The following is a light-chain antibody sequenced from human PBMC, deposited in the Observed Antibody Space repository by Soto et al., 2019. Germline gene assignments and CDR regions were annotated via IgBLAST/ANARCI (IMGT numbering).Light chain of an antibody. CDR3: SSYSGTTTVV. V-gene: IGLV2-14*01. J-gene: IGLJ2*01. Sequence: QSALTQPASVSGSPGQSITISCTGTTSDVGTYDYVSWYQHHPGKAPKLIIYDVTSRPSGVSNRFSGSKSGNTASLTISGLQAEDEGDYYCSSYSGTTTVVFGGGTKVTVL. CDR1: TSDVGTYDY. CDR2: DVT.